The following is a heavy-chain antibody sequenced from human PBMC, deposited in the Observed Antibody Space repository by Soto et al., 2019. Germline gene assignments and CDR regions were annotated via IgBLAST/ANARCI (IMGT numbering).Heavy chain of an antibody. V-gene: IGHV1-69*01. CDR2: IIPVIGTP. CDR3: ARGPIVRGVALYGMDV. D-gene: IGHD3-10*01. Sequence: QVQLVQSGAEVKKPGSSVKVSCKASGDTLSTYAISWVRQAPGQGLQWMGGIIPVIGTPNYAQKFQGRVTITEDESTSTAYMELSSLRSEDTAVYYCARGPIVRGVALYGMDVWGQGTTVTVSS. J-gene: IGHJ6*02. CDR1: GDTLSTYA.